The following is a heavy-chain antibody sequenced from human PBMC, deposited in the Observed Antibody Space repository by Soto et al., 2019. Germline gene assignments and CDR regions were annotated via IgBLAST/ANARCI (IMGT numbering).Heavy chain of an antibody. CDR3: ARAVSNAFDI. CDR1: GASISSAGYY. Sequence: QVQLQESGPGLVKPSQTLSLTCSVSGASISSAGYYWTWIRQHPGKGLEWIGNINYSVTTYYNPSLRSRVSISADTSKNQFSLKLISVTAADTAVYYCARAVSNAFDIWGQGTMVTVSS. D-gene: IGHD4-4*01. CDR2: INYSVTT. V-gene: IGHV4-31*03. J-gene: IGHJ3*02.